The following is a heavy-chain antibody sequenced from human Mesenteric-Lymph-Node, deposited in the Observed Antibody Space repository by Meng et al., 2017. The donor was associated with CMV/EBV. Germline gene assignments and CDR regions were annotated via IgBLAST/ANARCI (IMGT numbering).Heavy chain of an antibody. Sequence: GGSLRLSCAAAGFTINNYAMSWLRQAPGKGLEWVGFIRRKAYGGTTDYAASVKGRFTISREDSKSIAYLQMNSLKIEDTGVYYCTRESPSSSSWSGIDYWGQGTLVTVSS. CDR1: GFTINNYA. D-gene: IGHD6-13*01. J-gene: IGHJ4*02. CDR2: IRRKAYGGTT. CDR3: TRESPSSSSWSGIDY. V-gene: IGHV3-49*03.